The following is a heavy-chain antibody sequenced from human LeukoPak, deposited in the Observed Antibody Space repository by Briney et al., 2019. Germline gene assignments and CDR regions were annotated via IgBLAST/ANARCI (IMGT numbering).Heavy chain of an antibody. CDR3: ARPEELPSYFDY. Sequence: GGSLRLSCAASGFTFSSYAMHWVRQAPGKGLEWVAVISYDGSNKSYADSVKGRFTISRDNSKNTLYLQMNSLRAEDTAVYYCARPEELPSYFDYWGQGTLVTVSS. V-gene: IGHV3-30*04. CDR1: GFTFSSYA. CDR2: ISYDGSNK. D-gene: IGHD1-26*01. J-gene: IGHJ4*02.